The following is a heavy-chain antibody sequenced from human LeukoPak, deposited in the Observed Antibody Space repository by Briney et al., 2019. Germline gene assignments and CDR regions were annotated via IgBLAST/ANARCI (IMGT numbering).Heavy chain of an antibody. CDR2: ISAYNGNT. CDR1: GYTFTSYG. V-gene: IGHV1-18*01. CDR3: ARDVQEGYYDSSGYSHY. D-gene: IGHD3-22*01. J-gene: IGHJ4*02. Sequence: ASVKVSCKASGYTFTSYGISWVRQAPGQGLEWMGWISAYNGNTNYAQKLQGRVTMATDTSTSTAYMELRSLRSDDTAVYYCARDVQEGYYDSSGYSHYWGRGTLVTVSS.